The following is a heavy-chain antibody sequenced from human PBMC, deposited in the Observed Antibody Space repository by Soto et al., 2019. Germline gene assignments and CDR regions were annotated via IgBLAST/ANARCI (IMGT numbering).Heavy chain of an antibody. V-gene: IGHV4-34*01. CDR3: ARGQEGVVATH. J-gene: IGHJ4*02. D-gene: IGHD2-15*01. CDR2: IKDGGST. CDR1: GGSFTGYY. Sequence: QVQLQQWGAGLLKPSETLSLTCAVNGGSFTGYYWSWVRQPPGKGLEWIGEIKDGGSTNYSPSLRSRATISADTSKKQFSLKVTSVTAADTGVYYCARGQEGVVATHWDQGTLVTVSS.